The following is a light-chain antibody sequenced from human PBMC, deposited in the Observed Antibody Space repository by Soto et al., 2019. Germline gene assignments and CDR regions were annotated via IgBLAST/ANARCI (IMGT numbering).Light chain of an antibody. CDR1: QSVSSY. V-gene: IGKV3-11*01. CDR2: DAS. Sequence: EIVLTQSPATLSLSPGERATLSCRASQSVSSYLAWYQQKPCQAPRLLIYDASNRATGIPARFSGSGSGTDCTLTISSLEPEDFAVYYCQQRSNWPPWTFGQGTKVEIK. J-gene: IGKJ1*01. CDR3: QQRSNWPPWT.